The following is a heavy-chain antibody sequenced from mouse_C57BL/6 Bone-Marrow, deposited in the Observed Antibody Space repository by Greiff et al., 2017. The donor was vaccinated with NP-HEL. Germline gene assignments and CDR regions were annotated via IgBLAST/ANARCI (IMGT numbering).Heavy chain of an antibody. V-gene: IGHV5-12*01. CDR2: ISNGGGSP. CDR1: GFTFSDYY. D-gene: IGHD1-1*01. CDR3: ARHAILYGSSPWFAY. Sequence: DVKLVESGGGLVQPGGSLKLSCAASGFTFSDYYMYWVRQTPEKRLEWVAYISNGGGSPYYPDTVKGRFTISRDNAKNTLYLQMSRLKSEDTAMYYCARHAILYGSSPWFAYWGQGTLVTVSA. J-gene: IGHJ3*01.